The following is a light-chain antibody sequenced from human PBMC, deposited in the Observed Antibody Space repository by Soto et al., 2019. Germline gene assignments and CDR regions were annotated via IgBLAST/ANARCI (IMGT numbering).Light chain of an antibody. CDR1: QRVGSN. CDR2: GAS. V-gene: IGKV3-15*01. J-gene: IGKJ1*01. Sequence: EIVITQSPATLSVSPGERATLPRRASQRVGSNLAWYQQKPGQAPRLLIFGASTRATGIPARFSGSGSGTEFTLTISSLQSEDFAVYYCQQYNNRPQTFGQGTKVDIK. CDR3: QQYNNRPQT.